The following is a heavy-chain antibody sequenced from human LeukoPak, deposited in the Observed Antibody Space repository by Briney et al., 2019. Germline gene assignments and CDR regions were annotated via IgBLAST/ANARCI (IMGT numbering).Heavy chain of an antibody. V-gene: IGHV1-69*04. CDR1: GGTFSSYT. CDR3: ARDGSKEGTVLLWFGESSDAFDI. Sequence: ASVKLSCKASGGTFSSYTISWVRQAPGQGLEWMGRIIPILGIANYAQKFQGRVTITADKSTSTAYMELSSLRSEDTAVYYCARDGSKEGTVLLWFGESSDAFDIWGQGTMVTVSS. D-gene: IGHD3-10*01. CDR2: IIPILGIA. J-gene: IGHJ3*02.